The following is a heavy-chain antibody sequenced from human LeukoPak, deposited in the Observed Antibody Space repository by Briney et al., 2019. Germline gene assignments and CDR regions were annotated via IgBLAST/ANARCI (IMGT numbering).Heavy chain of an antibody. V-gene: IGHV1-8*01. CDR1: GYTFTSYD. CDR2: MNPNSGST. CDR3: ARGPLAVDDY. J-gene: IGHJ4*02. D-gene: IGHD6-19*01. Sequence: ASVKVSCKASGYTFTSYDINWVRQATGQGLEWMGWMNPNSGSTGYVQKFQGRVTMTRNTSISTAYMELSSLKSEDTAVYYCARGPLAVDDYWGQGALVTVSS.